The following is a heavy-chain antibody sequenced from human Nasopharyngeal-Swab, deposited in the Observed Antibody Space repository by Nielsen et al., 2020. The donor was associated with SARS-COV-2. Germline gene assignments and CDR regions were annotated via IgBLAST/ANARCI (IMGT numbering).Heavy chain of an antibody. V-gene: IGHV4-59*01. D-gene: IGHD2-15*01. CDR3: ARDLVVVVAATRHYYYGMDV. CDR1: GGSISSYY. Sequence: SETLSLTCTVSGGSISSYYWSWIRQPPGKGLEGIGYIYYSGSTNYNPSLKSRVTISVDTSKNQFSLKLSSVTAADTAVYYCARDLVVVVAATRHYYYGMDVWGQGTTVTVSS. J-gene: IGHJ6*02. CDR2: IYYSGST.